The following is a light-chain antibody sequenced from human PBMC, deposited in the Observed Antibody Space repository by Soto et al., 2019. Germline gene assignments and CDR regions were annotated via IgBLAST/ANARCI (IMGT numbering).Light chain of an antibody. CDR1: QSVDSNY. J-gene: IGKJ4*01. Sequence: EIVLTQSPDTLSLSPGERATLSCSASQSVDSNYLAWYQQKPGQAPRLLMYDASGRASGIPDRFSGSGSGTDFTLTISRLEPEDFAVYYCQVYDRSPLFGGGTKVEI. V-gene: IGKV3-20*01. CDR2: DAS. CDR3: QVYDRSPL.